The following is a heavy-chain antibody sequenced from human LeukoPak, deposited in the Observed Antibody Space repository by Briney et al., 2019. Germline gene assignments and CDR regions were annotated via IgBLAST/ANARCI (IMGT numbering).Heavy chain of an antibody. CDR3: ARPSSLTGYSSSWYSGAAFDI. CDR1: GFTFDDYG. CDR2: INWNDGST. Sequence: PGGSLRLSCAASGFTFDDYGMSWVRQAPGKGLEWVSGINWNDGSTGYADSVKGRFTISRDNAKNSLYLQMNSLRAEDTALYYCARPSSLTGYSSSWYSGAAFDIWGQGAMVTVSS. D-gene: IGHD6-13*01. J-gene: IGHJ3*02. V-gene: IGHV3-20*04.